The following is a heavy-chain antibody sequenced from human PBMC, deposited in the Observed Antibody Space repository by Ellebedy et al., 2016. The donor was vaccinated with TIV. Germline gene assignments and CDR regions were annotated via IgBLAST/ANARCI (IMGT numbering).Heavy chain of an antibody. CDR3: ATTIVGATTLGY. Sequence: AASVKVSCKASGYTFTGYYMHWVRQAPGQGLAWMGCINPNSGGTNYAQKFQGRVTMTRDKSISTAYMELSRLRSDDTAVYYCATTIVGATTLGYWGQGTLVTVSS. V-gene: IGHV1-2*02. CDR2: INPNSGGT. CDR1: GYTFTGYY. J-gene: IGHJ4*02. D-gene: IGHD1-26*01.